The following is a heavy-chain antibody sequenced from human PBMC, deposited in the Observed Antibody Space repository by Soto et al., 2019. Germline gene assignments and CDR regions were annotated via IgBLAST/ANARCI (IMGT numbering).Heavy chain of an antibody. V-gene: IGHV4-30-4*01. J-gene: IGHJ4*02. CDR3: ASPGYSSGWAFDN. CDR2: IYYRGST. Sequence: QVQLQESGPGLVKPSQTLSLTCTVSCGSISSGHYYWSWIRQPPGKGLEWIGYIYYRGSTYYYPSLKSRVTISVDPSKNQFSLKLSSVTAADTAVYYCASPGYSSGWAFDNWGQGSLVTVSS. D-gene: IGHD6-19*01. CDR1: CGSISSGHYY.